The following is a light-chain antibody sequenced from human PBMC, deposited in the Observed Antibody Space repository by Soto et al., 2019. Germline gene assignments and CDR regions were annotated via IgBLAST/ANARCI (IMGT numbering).Light chain of an antibody. Sequence: QSVLTQPASVSGSPEQSITISCTGTSSDVGAYNLVSWYQQHPGKAPRLIIYEDSKRPSGISPRFSGSKSDNTASLTISGLRAEDEAHYHCCSYAGSRTFVFGGGTQLTVL. J-gene: IGLJ3*02. CDR2: EDS. CDR1: SSDVGAYNL. V-gene: IGLV2-23*01. CDR3: CSYAGSRTFV.